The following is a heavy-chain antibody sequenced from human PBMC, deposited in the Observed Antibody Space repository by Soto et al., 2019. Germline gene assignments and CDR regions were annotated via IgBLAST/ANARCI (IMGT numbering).Heavy chain of an antibody. V-gene: IGHV3-15*01. D-gene: IGHD3-22*01. Sequence: EVQLVESGGGLVKPGGSLRLSCAASGFAFSYVWMNWVRQAPGKGLEWVGRIKSKTDGGTTDYAAPVKDRFTVSKDDCKTTLYLQMDSLKTEDTAVYYCTQSLSSGGYYWGQGTLVTVSS. J-gene: IGHJ4*02. CDR2: IKSKTDGGTT. CDR3: TQSLSSGGYY. CDR1: GFAFSYVW.